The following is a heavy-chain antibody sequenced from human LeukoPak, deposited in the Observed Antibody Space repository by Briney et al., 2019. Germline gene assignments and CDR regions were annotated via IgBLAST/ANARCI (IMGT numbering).Heavy chain of an antibody. D-gene: IGHD3-16*02. CDR2: ISSGSRTI. CDR1: GFTFNTYI. V-gene: IGHV3-48*01. J-gene: IGHJ4*02. Sequence: QPGGSLRLSCAASGFTFNTYIMNWVRQAPGKGLEWVSYISSGSRTIYYADSVKGRFTISRDNAKNSLYLQMTSLRAEDTAVYYCARDLGELSLGDIDYWGQGTLVTVSS. CDR3: ARDLGELSLGDIDY.